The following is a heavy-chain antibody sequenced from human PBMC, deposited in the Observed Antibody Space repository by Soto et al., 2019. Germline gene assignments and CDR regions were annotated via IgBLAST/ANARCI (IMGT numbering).Heavy chain of an antibody. CDR1: GYTFTSYG. CDR3: ARDLVYSSRWRGPGYYYGMDV. D-gene: IGHD6-13*01. V-gene: IGHV1-18*04. Sequence: ASVKVSCKASGYTFTSYGISWVRQAPGQGLEWMGWISAYNGNTNYAQKLQGRVTMTTDTSTSTAYMELRSLRSDDTAVYYCARDLVYSSRWRGPGYYYGMDVWGQGTTVTVSS. J-gene: IGHJ6*02. CDR2: ISAYNGNT.